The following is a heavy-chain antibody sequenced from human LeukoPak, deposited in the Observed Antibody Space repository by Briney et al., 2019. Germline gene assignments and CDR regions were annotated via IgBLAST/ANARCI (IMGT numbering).Heavy chain of an antibody. CDR2: INPNSGAT. CDR3: ARGGYNTGWEFDY. Sequence: ASVKVSCKASGYTFTGYYMHWVRQAPGQGLEWMGWINPNSGATDYAQKFQSRVTMTRDTSISTAYMELSRLRSDDTAVYYCARGGYNTGWEFDYWGQGTLVTVSS. J-gene: IGHJ4*02. CDR1: GYTFTGYY. V-gene: IGHV1-2*02. D-gene: IGHD6-19*01.